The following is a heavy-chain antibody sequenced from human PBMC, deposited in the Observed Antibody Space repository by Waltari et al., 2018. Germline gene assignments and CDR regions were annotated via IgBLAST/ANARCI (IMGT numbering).Heavy chain of an antibody. J-gene: IGHJ5*02. D-gene: IGHD5-12*01. Sequence: QLQLQESGPGLVKPSETLSLTCTVSGGSISRSSYYWGWIRQSPGKGLEWIGGFYYSGSNYNNPTLKRRVTISGETFKNQFALKLSSVTAADTAVYYCARHWKKSGYRFDPWGQGTLVTVSS. CDR1: GGSISRSSYY. V-gene: IGHV4-39*01. CDR3: ARHWKKSGYRFDP. CDR2: FYYSGSN.